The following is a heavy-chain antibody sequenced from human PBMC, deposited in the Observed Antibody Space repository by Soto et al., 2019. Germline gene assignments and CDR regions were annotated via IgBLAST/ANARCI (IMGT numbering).Heavy chain of an antibody. CDR3: ASPKVAVDALRVRYFDF. V-gene: IGHV3-72*01. J-gene: IGHJ2*01. Sequence: EVQLVESGGGLVQPGGSLRLSCAASGFTFSDRFMDWVRQAPGKGLEWIGRAKSRARGFATQYADSVKGRFTVSRDESTSSFYLQMNTLNAGDTAVYYCASPKVAVDALRVRYFDFWGRGTLVTVSS. CDR2: AKSRARGFAT. D-gene: IGHD2-15*01. CDR1: GFTFSDRF.